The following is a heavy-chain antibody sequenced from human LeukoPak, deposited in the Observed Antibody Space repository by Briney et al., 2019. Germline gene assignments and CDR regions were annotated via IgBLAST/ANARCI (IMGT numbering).Heavy chain of an antibody. CDR3: ATGWRTAMAENDY. J-gene: IGHJ4*02. CDR2: FDPEDGET. Sequence: ASVKVSCKVSGYTLTELFMHWVRQAPGKGLEWMGGFDPEDGETIYAQKFQGRVTMTEDTSTDTAYMELSSLRSEDTAVYYCATGWRTAMAENDYWGQGTLVTVSS. D-gene: IGHD5-18*01. CDR1: GYTLTELF. V-gene: IGHV1-24*01.